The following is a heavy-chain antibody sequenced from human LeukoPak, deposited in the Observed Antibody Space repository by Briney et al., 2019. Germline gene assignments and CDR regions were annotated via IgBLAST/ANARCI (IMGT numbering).Heavy chain of an antibody. CDR1: GGSISSSNW. Sequence: ETLSLTCAVSGGSISSSNWWSWVRQPPGKGLEWVANIRQDGSETYYVDSVKGRFTISRDNAKNSLFLQMNSLRAEDTAVYYCARLVGATRELDYWGQGTLVTVSS. V-gene: IGHV3-7*01. CDR3: ARLVGATRELDY. CDR2: IRQDGSET. J-gene: IGHJ4*02. D-gene: IGHD1-26*01.